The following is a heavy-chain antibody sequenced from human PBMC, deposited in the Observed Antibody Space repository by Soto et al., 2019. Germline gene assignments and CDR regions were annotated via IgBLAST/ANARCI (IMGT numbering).Heavy chain of an antibody. D-gene: IGHD5-18*01. V-gene: IGHV5-51*01. CDR2: IYTGDSDS. CDR1: GYSHTSYW. J-gene: IGHJ4*02. Sequence: GESLKISCERSGYSHTSYWIGWVRKMPGKGLEWMGLIYTGDSDSRYSPSFQGQVTLAADKSLSTAYLQSSSMKASDTPMYSCAGALTTGYRNDLDYWRQGPLITSSS. CDR3: AGALTTGYRNDLDY.